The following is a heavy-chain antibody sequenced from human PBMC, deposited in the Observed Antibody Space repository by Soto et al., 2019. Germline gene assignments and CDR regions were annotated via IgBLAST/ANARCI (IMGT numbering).Heavy chain of an antibody. CDR1: GFTFSNYW. J-gene: IGHJ1*01. V-gene: IGHV3-7*01. CDR3: ARDAQQRL. CDR2: IRQDGNEK. D-gene: IGHD6-25*01. Sequence: EVQLVESGGGLVQPGGSLRLSCAASGFTFSNYWMTWVRQAPGKGLEWVANIRQDGNEKYYVDSVKGRFTISRDNAKSSLYLHMDSLRVEDTAVYYCARDAQQRLWGQGTLVTVSS.